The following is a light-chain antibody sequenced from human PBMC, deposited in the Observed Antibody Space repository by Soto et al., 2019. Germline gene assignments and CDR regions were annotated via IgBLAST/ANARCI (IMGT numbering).Light chain of an antibody. CDR1: QSVSSN. V-gene: IGKV3-15*01. Sequence: EIVMTQSPASLSVSPGERATLSGRASQSVSSNLAWYQQKPGQAPRLLIYGASTRATGIPARFSGSGSGTEFTLTISSPQSEDFAVYYCQQYNNWPRTFGHGTKVEIK. CDR2: GAS. CDR3: QQYNNWPRT. J-gene: IGKJ1*01.